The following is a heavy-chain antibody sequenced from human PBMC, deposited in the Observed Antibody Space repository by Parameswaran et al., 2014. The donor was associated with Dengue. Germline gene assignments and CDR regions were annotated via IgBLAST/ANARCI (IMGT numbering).Heavy chain of an antibody. V-gene: IGHV3-72*01. Sequence: WIRQPPGKGLEWVGRARHKADGYTTEYAASVKGRFTISRDDSKNSLYLQMNSLKTEDTALYYCARLVSCCGGDSDIRLDYWGLGTPVTVSS. CDR3: ARLVSCCGGDSDIRLDY. J-gene: IGHJ4*02. D-gene: IGHD2-21*02. CDR2: ARHKADGYTT.